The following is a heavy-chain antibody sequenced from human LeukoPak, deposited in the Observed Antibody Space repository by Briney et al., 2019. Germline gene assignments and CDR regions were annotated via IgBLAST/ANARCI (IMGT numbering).Heavy chain of an antibody. J-gene: IGHJ4*02. D-gene: IGHD6-19*01. CDR3: ARADSSGWVSVDF. Sequence: SETLSLTCIVSGYPISSGYYWGWIRQPPGKGLEWIGTIYHSGSAYYNPSLKSRVTISVDTSKNQFSLKLSSVTAADTAVYYCARADSSGWVSVDFWGQGTLVTVSS. CDR1: GYPISSGYY. V-gene: IGHV4-38-2*02. CDR2: IYHSGSA.